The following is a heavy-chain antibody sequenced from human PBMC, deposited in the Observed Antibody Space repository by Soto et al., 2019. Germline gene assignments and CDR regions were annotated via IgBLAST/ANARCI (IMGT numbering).Heavy chain of an antibody. Sequence: QVQLMQSGSEVKKPGASVKVSCKASGDTFTDDYIHWVRQAHGQGLEWMGTVNPSGGHTTYAQHLLGSENMTRDTCTITLYMERTSMTSYDTAIYYCARGGHVVVVTAALDYWGQGTLVTVSS. V-gene: IGHV1-46*04. CDR1: GDTFTDDY. J-gene: IGHJ4*02. D-gene: IGHD2-21*02. CDR3: ARGGHVVVVTAALDY. CDR2: VNPSGGHT.